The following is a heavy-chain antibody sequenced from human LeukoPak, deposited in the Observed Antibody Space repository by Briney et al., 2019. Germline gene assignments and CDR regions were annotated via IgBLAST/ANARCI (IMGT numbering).Heavy chain of an antibody. J-gene: IGHJ6*03. Sequence: SETLSLTCTVSGGSISSYYWSWIRQPAGKGLEWIGRTYTSGSTNYNPSLKSRVTMSVDTSKNQFSLKLSSVTAADTAVYYCARLGPSGSYRNYYYYYMDVWGKGTTVTVSS. CDR2: TYTSGST. D-gene: IGHD1-26*01. V-gene: IGHV4-4*07. CDR3: ARLGPSGSYRNYYYYYMDV. CDR1: GGSISSYY.